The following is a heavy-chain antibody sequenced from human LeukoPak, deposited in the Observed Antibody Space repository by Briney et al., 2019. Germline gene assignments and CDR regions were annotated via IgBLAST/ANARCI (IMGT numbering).Heavy chain of an antibody. CDR2: IYYNGKT. CDR3: ARHVVGPTGAEYLDH. V-gene: IGHV4-39*01. J-gene: IGHJ1*01. D-gene: IGHD1-26*01. Sequence: PSETLSLTCSVSGGSISDSTISMSYYWGWIRQPPGKGLEWIGSIYYNGKTYYRSSLKSRVTISVDTSKDQLSLKLSSVTAADMAVYYCARHVVGPTGAEYLDHWGQGTLVTVSS. CDR1: GGSISDSTISMSYY.